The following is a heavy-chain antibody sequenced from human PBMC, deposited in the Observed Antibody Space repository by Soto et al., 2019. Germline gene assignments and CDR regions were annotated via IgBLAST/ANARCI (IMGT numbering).Heavy chain of an antibody. CDR1: GFTFSSYG. CDR2: IWYDGSNK. V-gene: IGHV3-33*01. CDR3: ARDYYGDYAPILGYFDL. Sequence: QVQLVESGGGVVQPGRSLRLSCAASGFTFSSYGMHWVRQAPGKGLEWVAVIWYDGSNKYYADSVKGRFTISRDNSKNTLYLQMNSLRAEDTAVYYCARDYYGDYAPILGYFDLWGRGTLVTVSS. D-gene: IGHD4-17*01. J-gene: IGHJ2*01.